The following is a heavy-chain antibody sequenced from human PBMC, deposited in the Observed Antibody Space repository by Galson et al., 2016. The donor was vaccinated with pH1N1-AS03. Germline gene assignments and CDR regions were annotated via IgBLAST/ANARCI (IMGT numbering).Heavy chain of an antibody. CDR3: ARGTLSGVDLQRRFDA. V-gene: IGHV1-18*01. CDR1: GYTFTHFG. Sequence: SVKVSCKASGYTFTHFGISWVRQAPGQGLECLGWISTYTGETNYAQKFQGRVTMTTDTFTNTGYMELRTLTSDDTALYYCARGTLSGVDLQRRFDAWGQGTLVPVS. CDR2: ISTYTGET. D-gene: IGHD1-1*01. J-gene: IGHJ5*02.